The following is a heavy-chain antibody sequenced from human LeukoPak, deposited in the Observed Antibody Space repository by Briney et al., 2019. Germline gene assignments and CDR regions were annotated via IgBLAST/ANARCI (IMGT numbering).Heavy chain of an antibody. CDR2: FYSSGST. Sequence: PSETLPLTCTVSGASISSGAYYWSWIRQHPGKGLEWIGCFYSSGSTYYNPSLKSRVTMSVDTSKNQFSLKLSSVTAADTAVYYCARVALVVAATEVYFDYWGQGTLVTVSS. V-gene: IGHV4-61*08. D-gene: IGHD2-15*01. J-gene: IGHJ4*02. CDR1: GASISSGAYY. CDR3: ARVALVVAATEVYFDY.